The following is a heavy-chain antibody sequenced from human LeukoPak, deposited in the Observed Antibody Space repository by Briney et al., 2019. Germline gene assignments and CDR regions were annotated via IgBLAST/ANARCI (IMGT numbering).Heavy chain of an antibody. J-gene: IGHJ4*02. D-gene: IGHD5-24*01. CDR1: GGXMSSYY. Sequence: PSDTLSLTCTVSGGXMSSYYWSWIRQPPGKGLEWIGDIYYSGSTKYNPSLKSRVTISVDTSKSQFSLKLSSVTAADTAVYYCARGARAGYNLEPFDYWGQGTLVTVSS. CDR3: ARGARAGYNLEPFDY. CDR2: IYYSGST. V-gene: IGHV4-59*08.